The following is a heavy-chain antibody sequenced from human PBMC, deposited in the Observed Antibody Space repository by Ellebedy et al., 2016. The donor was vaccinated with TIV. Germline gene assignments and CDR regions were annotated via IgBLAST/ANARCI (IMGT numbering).Heavy chain of an antibody. CDR3: AKDMGFVVVTALDY. V-gene: IGHV3-23*01. CDR1: GFTFTFSA. D-gene: IGHD2-21*02. Sequence: GESLKISCAASGFTFTFSALSWVRQTPGKGLEWVSAISASGDRANYADSVKGRFTISRDNSKNTLYLQMNSLRAEDTAVYYCAKDMGFVVVTALDYWGQGTLVTVSS. CDR2: ISASGDRA. J-gene: IGHJ4*02.